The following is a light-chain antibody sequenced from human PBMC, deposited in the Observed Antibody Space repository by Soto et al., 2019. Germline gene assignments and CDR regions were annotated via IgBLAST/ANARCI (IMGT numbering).Light chain of an antibody. J-gene: IGKJ1*01. CDR3: QHYNRYSEA. CDR1: QTISSW. V-gene: IGKV1-5*03. CDR2: KAS. Sequence: DIHITQSPSSLSRCLGHRVTITGLASQTISSWLAWYQQKPGKAPKLLIYKASTLKSGVPSRFSGSGSGTEFPLTISSLQPDDFATYYCQHYNRYSEAFGQGTKVDIK.